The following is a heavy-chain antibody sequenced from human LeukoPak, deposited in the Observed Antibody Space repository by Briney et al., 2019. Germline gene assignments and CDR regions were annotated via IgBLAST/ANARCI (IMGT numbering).Heavy chain of an antibody. CDR3: ARDYGPKRRGYWFDP. CDR2: IYYSGST. D-gene: IGHD4-17*01. CDR1: GGSVSSGSYY. Sequence: SETLSLTCTVSGGSVSSGSYYWSWIRQPPGKGLEWIGYIYYSGSTNYNPSLKSRVTISADTSKNQFSLKLSSVTAADTAVYYCARDYGPKRRGYWFDPWGQGTLVTVSS. V-gene: IGHV4-61*01. J-gene: IGHJ5*02.